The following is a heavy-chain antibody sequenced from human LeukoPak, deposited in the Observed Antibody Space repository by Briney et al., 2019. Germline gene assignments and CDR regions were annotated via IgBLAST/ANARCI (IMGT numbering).Heavy chain of an antibody. D-gene: IGHD3-3*02. Sequence: GGSLRLSCAASGFTFSSYAMHWVRQAPGKGLEWVAVISYDGSNKYYADSVKGRFTISRDNSKNTLYLQMNSLRAEDTAVYYCASLATPVLSWFDPWGQGTLVIVSS. CDR3: ASLATPVLSWFDP. V-gene: IGHV3-30*04. J-gene: IGHJ5*02. CDR1: GFTFSSYA. CDR2: ISYDGSNK.